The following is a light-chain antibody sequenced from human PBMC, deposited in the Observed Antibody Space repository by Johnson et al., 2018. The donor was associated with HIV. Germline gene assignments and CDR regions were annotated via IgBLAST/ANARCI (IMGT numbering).Light chain of an antibody. J-gene: IGLJ1*01. CDR3: GTWDSSLSAGNV. Sequence: QLVLTQPPSMSAAPGQKVTISCSASSSNIGNNYVSWYQQLPGTAPKLLIYENNKRPSGIPDRFSGSKSGTSATLGITGPQTGDEADYYCGTWDSSLSAGNVFGTGTKVTVL. CDR1: SSNIGNNY. CDR2: ENN. V-gene: IGLV1-51*02.